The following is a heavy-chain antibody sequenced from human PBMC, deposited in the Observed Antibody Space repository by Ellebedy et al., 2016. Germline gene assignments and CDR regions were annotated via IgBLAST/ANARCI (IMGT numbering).Heavy chain of an antibody. J-gene: IGHJ3*01. CDR2: VFHTGTT. CDR3: AKWNGGWYAFEV. CDR1: GGSVSNDY. V-gene: IGHV4-59*02. Sequence: GSLRLSCNVFGGSVSNDYWNWIRRPPGKGLEWIGFVFHTGTTFYNPSLKSRLTMSVDTSKSQVSLRLTSVTAADTAVYYCAKWNGGWYAFEVWGQGTMVTVSS. D-gene: IGHD6-19*01.